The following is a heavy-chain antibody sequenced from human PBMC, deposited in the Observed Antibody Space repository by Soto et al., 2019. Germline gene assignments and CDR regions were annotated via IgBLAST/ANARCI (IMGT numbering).Heavy chain of an antibody. CDR3: ARYYGTSGYSSFGY. CDR1: GFSLSTSGVG. V-gene: IGHV2-5*02. Sequence: QITLKESGPTLVKPTQTLTLTCTFSGFSLSTSGVGVGWIRQPPGKALEWLALIYWDDDKRYSASLKSRLTITKDTSKNQVVLTMTNMDPVDTATFYCARYYGTSGYSSFGYWGQGTLVTVFS. CDR2: IYWDDDK. J-gene: IGHJ4*02. D-gene: IGHD3-22*01.